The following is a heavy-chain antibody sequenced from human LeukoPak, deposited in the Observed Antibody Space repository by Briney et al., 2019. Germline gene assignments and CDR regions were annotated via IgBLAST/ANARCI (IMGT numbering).Heavy chain of an antibody. D-gene: IGHD6-6*01. CDR1: GFTFSSYA. J-gene: IGHJ6*03. CDR2: ISYDGSNK. Sequence: GGSLRLSCAASGFTFSSYAMHWVRQAPGKGLEWVAVISYDGSNKYYADSVRGRFTISRDNSKNTLYLQMNSLRAEDTAVYYCAKDPRSWFVSSSSYYYYYYMDVWGKGTTVTVSS. CDR3: AKDPRSWFVSSSSYYYYYYMDV. V-gene: IGHV3-30-3*01.